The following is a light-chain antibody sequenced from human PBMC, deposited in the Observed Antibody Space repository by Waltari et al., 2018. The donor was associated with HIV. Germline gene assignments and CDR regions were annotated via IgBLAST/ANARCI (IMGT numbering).Light chain of an antibody. CDR2: EVT. CDR1: SSDVGSYNL. CDR3: CSYAGTSRV. J-gene: IGLJ3*02. V-gene: IGLV2-23*02. Sequence: QSALTQPASVSGSPGQSITISCTGTSSDVGSYNLVSWYQQHPGKAPKLMIYEVTKRPSGVSNRFSGSKSGNTVSLTISGLQAEDEADYYCCSYAGTSRVFGGGTKLTVL.